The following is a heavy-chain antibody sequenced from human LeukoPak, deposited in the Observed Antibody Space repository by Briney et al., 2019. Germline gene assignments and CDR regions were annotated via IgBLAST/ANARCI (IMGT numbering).Heavy chain of an antibody. J-gene: IGHJ4*02. D-gene: IGHD3-3*01. CDR3: ASEKPPSGYYLDY. CDR1: GFTFSSYS. Sequence: PGGSLRLSCAASGFTFSSYSMNWVRQAPGKGLEWVSSISSSSSYIYYADSVKGRFTISRDNAKNSLYLQMNSLRAEDTAVYYCASEKPPSGYYLDYWGQGTLVTVSS. V-gene: IGHV3-21*01. CDR2: ISSSSSYI.